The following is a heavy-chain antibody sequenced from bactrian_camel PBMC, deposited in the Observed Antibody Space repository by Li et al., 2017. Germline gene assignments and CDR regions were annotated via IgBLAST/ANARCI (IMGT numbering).Heavy chain of an antibody. CDR2: ISTGLGRA. V-gene: IGHV3S54*01. Sequence: VQLVESGGGSVQAGGSRRLSCTPSGSIYNDNCMGWIRQVPGMEREAVAAISTGLGRAHYADSVLGRFTISRDDSKNTLYLQMNSLKPEDTAMYYCAADYSYCQRVIDEGYFRYWGQGTQVTVS. CDR3: AADYSYCQRVIDEGYFRY. CDR1: GSIYNDNC. D-gene: IGHD1*01. J-gene: IGHJ6*01.